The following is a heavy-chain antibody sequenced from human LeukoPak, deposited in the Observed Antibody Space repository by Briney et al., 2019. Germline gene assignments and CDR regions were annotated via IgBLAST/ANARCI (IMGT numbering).Heavy chain of an antibody. CDR3: ARDGLSSSWYGGFDY. Sequence: ASVKVSCKASGYTFTNYGVSWVRQAPGQGLEWMGLINAYDGNTNYAQKLQGRVTMTTDTSTNTAYMEMRSLRSDDTAVYYCARDGLSSSWYGGFDYWGQGTLVTVSS. CDR2: INAYDGNT. D-gene: IGHD6-13*01. CDR1: GYTFTNYG. J-gene: IGHJ4*02. V-gene: IGHV1-18*01.